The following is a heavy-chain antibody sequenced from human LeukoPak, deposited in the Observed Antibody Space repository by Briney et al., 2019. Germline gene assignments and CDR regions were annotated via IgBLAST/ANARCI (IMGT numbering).Heavy chain of an antibody. CDR2: ISGSGGST. V-gene: IGHV3-23*01. Sequence: PGGSLRLSCAASGFTFSSYAMSWVRQAPGKGLEWVSAISGSGGSTYYADSVKGRFTISRDNSKNTLYLQMNSLRAEDTAVYYCAKTLCITMICWRPYGMDVWGQGTTVTVSS. CDR3: AKTLCITMICWRPYGMDV. CDR1: GFTFSSYA. D-gene: IGHD3-22*01. J-gene: IGHJ6*02.